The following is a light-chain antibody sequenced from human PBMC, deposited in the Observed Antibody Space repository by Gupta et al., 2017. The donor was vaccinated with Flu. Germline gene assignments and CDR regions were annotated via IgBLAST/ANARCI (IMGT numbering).Light chain of an antibody. V-gene: IGLV3-1*01. Sequence: SYELTQPPSLSVFPGQTASITCSGDKLGDKYACWYQQKPGQSPVLVIYQDSKRPSGIPERFSGSNYGNTATLTISGTQPMDEADYYCQAWDSSTGDWVFGGGTKLTVL. J-gene: IGLJ3*02. CDR3: QAWDSSTGDWV. CDR1: KLGDKY. CDR2: QDS.